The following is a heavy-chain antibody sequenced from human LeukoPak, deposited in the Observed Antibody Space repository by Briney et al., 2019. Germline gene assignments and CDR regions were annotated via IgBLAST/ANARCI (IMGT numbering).Heavy chain of an antibody. Sequence: GGSLRHSCAASGFSFSSYAMSWVRQAPGKGLEWVSAISGSGRNTYYADSVKGRFTISRDNSKNTLYLQMNSLRADDTALYYCARCIATTVAGYYFDYWGQGTPVTVSS. CDR3: ARCIATTVAGYYFDY. J-gene: IGHJ4*02. V-gene: IGHV3-23*01. D-gene: IGHD6-19*01. CDR2: ISGSGRNT. CDR1: GFSFSSYA.